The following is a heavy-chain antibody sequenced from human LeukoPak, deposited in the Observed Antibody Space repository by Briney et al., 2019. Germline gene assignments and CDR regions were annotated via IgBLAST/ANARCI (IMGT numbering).Heavy chain of an antibody. J-gene: IGHJ4*02. CDR3: AKDAGFWSGYDLDY. CDR2: ISSSGSTI. CDR1: GFTFSSYE. Sequence: GGSLRLSCAASGFTFSSYEMNWARQAPGKGLEWLSYISSSGSTIYYADSVKGRFTISRGNAKNSLYLQMNSLRAEDTAVYYCAKDAGFWSGYDLDYWGQGTLVTVSS. D-gene: IGHD3-3*01. V-gene: IGHV3-48*03.